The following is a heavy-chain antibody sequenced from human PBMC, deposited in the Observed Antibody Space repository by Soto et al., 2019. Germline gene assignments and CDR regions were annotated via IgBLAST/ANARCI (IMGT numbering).Heavy chain of an antibody. CDR3: ARQGSSSSLYYYYYGMDV. J-gene: IGHJ6*02. CDR1: GGSISSSSYY. D-gene: IGHD6-6*01. CDR2: IYYSGST. V-gene: IGHV4-39*01. Sequence: SETLSLTCPVSGGSISSSSYYWGWIRQPPGKGLEWIGSIYYSGSTYYNPSLKSRVTISVDTSKNQFSLKLSSVTAADTAVYYCARQGSSSSLYYYYYGMDVWGQGTTVT.